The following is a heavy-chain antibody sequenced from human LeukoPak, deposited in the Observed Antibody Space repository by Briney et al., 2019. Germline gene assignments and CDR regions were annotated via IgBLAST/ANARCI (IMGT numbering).Heavy chain of an antibody. CDR2: INHSGST. V-gene: IGHV4-34*01. CDR3: ARRSYSLDY. J-gene: IGHJ4*02. CDR1: GGSFSGYY. Sequence: SETLSLTCAVYGGSFSGYYWSWIRQPPGKGLEWIGEINHSGSTNYNPSLKSRVTISVDTSKNQFSLKLSSVTAADTAVYYCARRSYSLDYWGQGTLVTVSS. D-gene: IGHD6-13*01.